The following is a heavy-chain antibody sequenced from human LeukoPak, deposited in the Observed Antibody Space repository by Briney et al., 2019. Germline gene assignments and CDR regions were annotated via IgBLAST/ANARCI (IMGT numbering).Heavy chain of an antibody. CDR2: ISYDGSNK. CDR3: AKPPADDYFDAFDI. V-gene: IGHV3-30*18. J-gene: IGHJ3*02. Sequence: LGGSLRLSCAASGFTFSSYGMHWVRQAPGKGLEWVAVISYDGSNKYYADSVKGRFTISRDNSKNTLYLQMNSLRAEDTAVYYCAKPPADDYFDAFDIWGQGTMVTVSS. CDR1: GFTFSSYG. D-gene: IGHD5-24*01.